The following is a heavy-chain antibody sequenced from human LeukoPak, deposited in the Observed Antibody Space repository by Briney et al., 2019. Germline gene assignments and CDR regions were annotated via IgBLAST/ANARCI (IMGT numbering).Heavy chain of an antibody. D-gene: IGHD5-24*01. Sequence: GGSLRLSCAASGFTFDNYVMAWFRQAPGKGLEWISYIGIDSGNTNYADSVKGRFPISGDKAKNSLYLQMNSLRVEDTAVYYCARDYKYAFDNWGQGTLVTVSS. CDR3: ARDYKYAFDN. CDR1: GFTFDNYV. V-gene: IGHV3-11*06. J-gene: IGHJ4*02. CDR2: IGIDSGNT.